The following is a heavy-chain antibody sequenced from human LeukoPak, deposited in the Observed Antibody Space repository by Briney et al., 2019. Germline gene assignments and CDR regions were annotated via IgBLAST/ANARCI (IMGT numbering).Heavy chain of an antibody. CDR3: ARDHRVYVDPYYYYGMDV. D-gene: IGHD6-13*01. J-gene: IGHJ6*02. V-gene: IGHV3-74*01. CDR1: GFTSSSYW. CDR2: INSDGSST. Sequence: GGSLRLSCAASGFTSSSYWMHRVRQAPGKGLVWVSRINSDGSSTSYADSVKGRFTISRDNAKNTLYLQMNSLRAEDTAVYYCARDHRVYVDPYYYYGMDVWGQGTTVTVSS.